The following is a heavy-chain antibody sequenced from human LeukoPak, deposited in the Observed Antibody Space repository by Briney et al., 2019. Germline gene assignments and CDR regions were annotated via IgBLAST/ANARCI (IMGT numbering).Heavy chain of an antibody. CDR3: AKDFGRGYSYGFDY. CDR1: GFTFSSYG. J-gene: IGHJ4*02. D-gene: IGHD5-18*01. Sequence: GGSLRLSCAASGFTFSSYGMHWVRQAPGKGLEWVAVIWYDGSNEYYADSVKGRFTISRDNSKNTLYLQMNSLRAEDTAVYYCAKDFGRGYSYGFDYWGQGTLVTVSS. V-gene: IGHV3-33*06. CDR2: IWYDGSNE.